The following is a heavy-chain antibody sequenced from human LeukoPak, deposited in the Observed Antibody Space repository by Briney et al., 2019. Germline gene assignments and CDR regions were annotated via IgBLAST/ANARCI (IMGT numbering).Heavy chain of an antibody. Sequence: PGGSLRLSCAASGFTLSTYGMHCVRQAPGKGLEWVAFIRSDGSNKYYADSVKGRFTISRDNTKNTLYVQMNSLRAEDTALYYCARDFRTNYYYYMDVWGKGTTVTVSS. V-gene: IGHV3-30*02. CDR3: ARDFRTNYYYYMDV. CDR1: GFTLSTYG. CDR2: IRSDGSNK. D-gene: IGHD1-14*01. J-gene: IGHJ6*03.